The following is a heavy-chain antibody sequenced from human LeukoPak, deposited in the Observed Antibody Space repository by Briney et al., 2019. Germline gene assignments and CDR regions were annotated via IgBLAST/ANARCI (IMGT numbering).Heavy chain of an antibody. Sequence: TGGSLRLSCAASGFTFSNYAMSWVRQAPGKGLEWVSTISGSGGSTYYADSVKGRFTISRDNSKNTLYLQMNSLRAEDTAVYYWARRNYYMDVWGKGTTVTISS. J-gene: IGHJ6*03. V-gene: IGHV3-23*01. CDR1: GFTFSNYA. CDR2: ISGSGGST. CDR3: ARRNYYMDV.